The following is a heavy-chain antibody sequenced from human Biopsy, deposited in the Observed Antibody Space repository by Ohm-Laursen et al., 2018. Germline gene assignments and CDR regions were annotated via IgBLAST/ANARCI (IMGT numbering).Heavy chain of an antibody. J-gene: IGHJ2*01. Sequence: SAKASSTPSGGTLTNHTVGWVRQAPGPGLGWVGSFIPPFNTANSAAKLQGRVTLTADKSTTTAYMELSSLRSEDTAIYYCARVPLGAYDDSGSYRAVEHWDFDLWGRGTLVTVSS. CDR1: GGTLTNHT. CDR3: ARVPLGAYDDSGSYRAVEHWDFDL. CDR2: FIPPFNTA. D-gene: IGHD3-22*01. V-gene: IGHV1-69*08.